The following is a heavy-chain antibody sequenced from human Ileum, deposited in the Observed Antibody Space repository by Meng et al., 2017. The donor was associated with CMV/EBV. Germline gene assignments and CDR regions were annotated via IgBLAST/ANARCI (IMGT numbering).Heavy chain of an antibody. Sequence: QLGQSWAEVKKPGALVKVSVKSSGSTFTGYYMHRVRQAPGQVLVWLGWINPNSGGTDYAQKFQGRVIMTRDTSISASYMELSWLRDDDTAVYYCARVVGPRGSGSMRPIDYWGQGTLVTVSS. D-gene: IGHD2-15*01. CDR2: INPNSGGT. J-gene: IGHJ4*02. V-gene: IGHV1-2*02. CDR3: ARVVGPRGSGSMRPIDY. CDR1: GSTFTGYY.